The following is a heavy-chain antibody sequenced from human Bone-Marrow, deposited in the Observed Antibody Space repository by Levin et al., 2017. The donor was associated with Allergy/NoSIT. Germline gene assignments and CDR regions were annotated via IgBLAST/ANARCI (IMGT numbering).Heavy chain of an antibody. Sequence: GGSLRLSCAASGFTFDDYAMHWVRQAPGKGLEWVSGISWNSGSIGYADSVKGRFTISRDNAKNSLYLQMNSLRAEDTALYYCAKDRGSGWYGSPYYFDYWGQGTLVTVSS. J-gene: IGHJ4*02. V-gene: IGHV3-9*01. CDR3: AKDRGSGWYGSPYYFDY. D-gene: IGHD6-19*01. CDR2: ISWNSGSI. CDR1: GFTFDDYA.